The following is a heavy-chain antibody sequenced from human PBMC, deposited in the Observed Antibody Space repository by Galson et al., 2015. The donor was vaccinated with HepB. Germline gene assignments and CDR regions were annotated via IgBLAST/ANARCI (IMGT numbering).Heavy chain of an antibody. V-gene: IGHV1-69*02. J-gene: IGHJ5*02. D-gene: IGHD3-9*01. CDR3: ARITGYDILTGYRGGLDP. CDR1: GGTFSSYI. CDR2: IIPILGIA. Sequence: GGTFSSYIITWVRQAPGQGLEWMGRIIPILGIANYAQKFQGRVTITADKSTSTAYMELSSLRSDDTAMYYCARITGYDILTGYRGGLDPWGQGTLVTVSS.